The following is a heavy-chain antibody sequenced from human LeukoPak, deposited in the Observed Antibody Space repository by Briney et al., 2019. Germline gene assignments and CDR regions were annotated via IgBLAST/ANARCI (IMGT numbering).Heavy chain of an antibody. V-gene: IGHV3-23*01. J-gene: IGHJ4*02. Sequence: PGGSLRLSCAASGFTFSSYAMSWVRQAPGKGLEWVSSISGNGGNTYYADSVKGRFTISRDNSENTLYLQVNSLRAEDTAVYYCAKGAPRDNEWELPLFDYWGQGTLVTVSS. CDR1: GFTFSSYA. CDR2: ISGNGGNT. CDR3: AKGAPRDNEWELPLFDY. D-gene: IGHD1-26*01.